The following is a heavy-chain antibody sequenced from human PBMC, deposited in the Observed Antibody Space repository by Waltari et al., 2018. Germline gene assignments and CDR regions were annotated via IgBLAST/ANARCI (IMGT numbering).Heavy chain of an antibody. J-gene: IGHJ5*02. CDR3: ARQLGYSYALGS. V-gene: IGHV3-53*01. Sequence: EVQLVESGGTLIQPGGSLRLSCAISGVAVTANFFTWVRRAPGKGLECVSIIHIGGATDYADAVRGRFTISRDSSKNTLYLQMNSLRVDDTAVYYCARQLGYSYALGSWGQGTLVTVSS. D-gene: IGHD5-18*01. CDR2: IHIGGAT. CDR1: GVAVTANF.